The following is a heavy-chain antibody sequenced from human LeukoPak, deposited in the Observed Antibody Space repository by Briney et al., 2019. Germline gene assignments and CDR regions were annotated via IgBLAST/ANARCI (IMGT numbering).Heavy chain of an antibody. CDR3: ARVGSSTNGEIDY. V-gene: IGHV4-59*01. D-gene: IGHD2-2*01. CDR2: IYYSGST. Sequence: SETLSLTCTVSGGSISSYYWSWIRQPPGKGLEWIGYIYYSGSTNYNPSLKSRVTISVDTSKNQFSLKLSSGTAADTAVYYCARVGSSTNGEIDYWGQGTLVTVSS. J-gene: IGHJ4*02. CDR1: GGSISSYY.